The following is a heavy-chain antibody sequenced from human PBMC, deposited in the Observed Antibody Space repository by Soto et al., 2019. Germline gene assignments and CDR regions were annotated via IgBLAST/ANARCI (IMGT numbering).Heavy chain of an antibody. CDR3: VRMGFSGGGYLSYYYYGMDI. Sequence: ASVKVSCKASGYTLYSHSISWVRQAPGQGLEWMGRISTDNGNTKYAQKFRGRVTMTTDTSTSTVYMELRNLRSDDTAMYYCVRMGFSGGGYLSYYYYGMDIWGQGTTVTVSS. J-gene: IGHJ6*02. V-gene: IGHV1-18*01. CDR2: ISTDNGNT. CDR1: GYTLYSHS. D-gene: IGHD5-12*01.